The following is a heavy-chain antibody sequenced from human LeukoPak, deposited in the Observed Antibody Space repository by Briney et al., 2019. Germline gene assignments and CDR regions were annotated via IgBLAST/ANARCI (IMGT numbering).Heavy chain of an antibody. D-gene: IGHD1/OR15-1a*01. CDR3: AAGGTSAP. J-gene: IGHJ5*02. V-gene: IGHV5-51*01. Sequence: GESLKISCKGSGYSFTNFWIGWVRQMPGKGLEWMGVISPGDSGIRYSPSFQGQVTISVDKSIGTAYLQWSSLKASDSAMYYCAAGGTSAPWGQGTLVTVSS. CDR2: ISPGDSGI. CDR1: GYSFTNFW.